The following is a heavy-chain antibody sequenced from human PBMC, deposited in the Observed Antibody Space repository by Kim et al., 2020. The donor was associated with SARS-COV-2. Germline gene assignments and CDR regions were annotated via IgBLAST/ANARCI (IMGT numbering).Heavy chain of an antibody. J-gene: IGHJ4*02. V-gene: IGHV4-59*01. CDR3: ARVPVSGSVHFNY. Sequence: YNPSLRRRVTISVNTSKHQFSLKLSSVAAADTGVYYCARVPVSGSVHFNYWGQGTLVSVSS. D-gene: IGHD3-16*01.